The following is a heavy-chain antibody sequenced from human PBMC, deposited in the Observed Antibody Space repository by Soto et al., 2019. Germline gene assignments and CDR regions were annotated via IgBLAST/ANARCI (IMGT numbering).Heavy chain of an antibody. CDR2: TSGGGDVA. CDR3: VKKSISTVLNTVYWHFGL. Sequence: EEQLLESGGGLVQPGGSLRLSCAASGFTFINYAMNWVRQAPGKGLEWVSGTSGGGDVAFYADSVKGRFTISRDNNKNTLDLQMNSMRAEDTALYYCVKKSISTVLNTVYWHFGLWGRGTLVTVST. J-gene: IGHJ2*01. CDR1: GFTFINYA. D-gene: IGHD4-17*01. V-gene: IGHV3-23*01.